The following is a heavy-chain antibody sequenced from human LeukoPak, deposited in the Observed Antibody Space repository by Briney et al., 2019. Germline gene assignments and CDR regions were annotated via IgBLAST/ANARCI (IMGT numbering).Heavy chain of an antibody. CDR2: ISSSGSTI. CDR1: GFTFSSYE. CDR3: ARDSELGRTNY. Sequence: PGGSLRLSCAASGFTFSSYEMNWVRQAPGKGLEWVSYISSSGSTIYYADSVKGRFTISRDNAKNSLYLQMNSLRAEDTAVYYCARDSELGRTNYWGQGTLVTVSS. V-gene: IGHV3-48*03. D-gene: IGHD7-27*01. J-gene: IGHJ4*02.